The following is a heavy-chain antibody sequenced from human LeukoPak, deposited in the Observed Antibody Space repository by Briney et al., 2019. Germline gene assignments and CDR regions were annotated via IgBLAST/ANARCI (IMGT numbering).Heavy chain of an antibody. CDR2: INHSGNT. Sequence: SDTLSLTCPVYGGSFSGYYWTWIRQPPGKGLEWIGEINHSGNTNYNPSLKNRLTISVDTSKNQSSLSLSSVTAADAAVYYCARGSDIERTHYYYMDVWGKGTTVTVSS. V-gene: IGHV4-34*01. CDR3: ARGSDIERTHYYYMDV. CDR1: GGSFSGYY. D-gene: IGHD1-1*01. J-gene: IGHJ6*03.